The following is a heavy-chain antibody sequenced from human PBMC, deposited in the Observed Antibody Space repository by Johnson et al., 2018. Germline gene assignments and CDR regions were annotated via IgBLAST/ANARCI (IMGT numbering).Heavy chain of an antibody. V-gene: IGHV1-69*01. CDR2: IVPIFGTS. Sequence: QVQLVESGAEVKKPGSSVKVSCKASGGTFSRSAISWVRQAPGQGPEWMGGIVPIFGTSNYAQKFQGSLRITADQSTNTAYMELTSLRSEDTAVYYCARAPEDKPSWYYDLWGRGTLVSVSS. CDR3: ARAPEDKPSWYYDL. CDR1: GGTFSRSA. J-gene: IGHJ2*01. D-gene: IGHD2-15*01.